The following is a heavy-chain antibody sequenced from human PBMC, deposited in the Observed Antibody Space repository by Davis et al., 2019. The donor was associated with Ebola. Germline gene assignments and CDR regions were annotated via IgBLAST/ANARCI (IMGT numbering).Heavy chain of an antibody. CDR2: TYYSSKWYT. CDR3: ARGWLRSAFDH. D-gene: IGHD5-12*01. CDR1: GDSVSGNSGA. V-gene: IGHV6-1*01. Sequence: PSETLSLTCAISGDSVSGNSGAWNWIRQSTSIDFEWRGSTYYSSKWYTDSTLSVKSRITISADTAKNQLSLNLDSVTPEDTAVYYCARGWLRSAFDHWGQGTLVTVSS. J-gene: IGHJ4*02.